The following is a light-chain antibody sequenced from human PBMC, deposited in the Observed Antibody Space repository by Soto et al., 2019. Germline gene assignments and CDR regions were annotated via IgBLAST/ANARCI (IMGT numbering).Light chain of an antibody. CDR3: QQYHNCPRT. Sequence: EIQMPQSPSTLSASLGEKVTLSCGASQSIRGNLAWYQQKPGKVPKLLSLESGVPSRFIGSGSGTGFTLTISSLQPDDSASYYCQQYHNCPRTFGQGTRVEIK. J-gene: IGKJ1*01. V-gene: IGKV1-5*01. CDR1: QSIRGN.